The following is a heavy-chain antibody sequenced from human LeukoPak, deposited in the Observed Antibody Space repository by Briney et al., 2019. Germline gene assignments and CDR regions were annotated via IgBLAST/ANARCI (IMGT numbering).Heavy chain of an antibody. D-gene: IGHD2-15*01. CDR2: IRSSSSYI. J-gene: IGHJ1*01. CDR1: GFXFSSYS. V-gene: IGHV3-21*04. CDR3: ARAQDYCSGGSCYGYFQH. Sequence: GGSLRLSCAASGFXFSSYSINWVRQAPGKGLEWVSFIRSSSSYIYYADSVKGRFTISSDKSKNTLFLQMNSLRAEDTAVYYCARAQDYCSGGSCYGYFQHWGQGSLVTVSS.